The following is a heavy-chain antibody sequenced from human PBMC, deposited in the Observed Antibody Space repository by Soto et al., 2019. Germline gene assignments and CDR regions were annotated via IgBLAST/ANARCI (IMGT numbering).Heavy chain of an antibody. D-gene: IGHD6-13*01. V-gene: IGHV1-18*01. CDR3: ASGARQQLANYYYYGIDV. Sequence: QVQLVQSGAEVKKPGASVKVSCKTSGYTFTSYGISWVRQVPGQGLEWMGWISAYNGNTNYAQKLQGRVTMTTDTSTSTAYMELRSLRSDDTAVYYCASGARQQLANYYYYGIDVWGQGTTVTVSS. CDR1: GYTFTSYG. CDR2: ISAYNGNT. J-gene: IGHJ6*02.